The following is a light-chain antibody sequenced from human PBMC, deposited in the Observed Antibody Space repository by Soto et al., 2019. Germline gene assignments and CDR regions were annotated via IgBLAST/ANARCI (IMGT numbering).Light chain of an antibody. V-gene: IGKV1-5*03. Sequence: DIQMTQSPSTLSASVGDRVTITCRASQSISSWLAWYQQKPGKAPKLLIYKASSLESGVQSRFSGSGSATEFTLTIRSLQPDDFEPYYCQQYNSYSPITFGQGTRLEI. CDR3: QQYNSYSPIT. CDR1: QSISSW. J-gene: IGKJ5*01. CDR2: KAS.